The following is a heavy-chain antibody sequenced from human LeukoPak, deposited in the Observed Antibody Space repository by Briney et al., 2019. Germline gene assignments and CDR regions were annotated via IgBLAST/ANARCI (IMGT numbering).Heavy chain of an antibody. V-gene: IGHV3-21*01. CDR2: IGSSSNYI. CDR1: GFTFSSYS. J-gene: IGHJ5*02. D-gene: IGHD2-2*01. Sequence: GGSLRLSCAASGFTFSSYSMNWVRQAPGEGLEWVSYIGSSSNYIYYADSVKGRFTISRDNAENSLYLQMNSVRAEDTAVYYCAREGFGYCSSTSCLNWFDPWGQGTLVTVSS. CDR3: AREGFGYCSSTSCLNWFDP.